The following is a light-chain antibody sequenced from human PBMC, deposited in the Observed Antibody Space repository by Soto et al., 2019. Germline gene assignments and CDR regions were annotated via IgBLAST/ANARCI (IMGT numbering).Light chain of an antibody. CDR1: QSISNY. Sequence: IQMTQSPSSLSASVGDRVTITCRASQSISNYLNWYQHKPGKAPKLLISATSSLQSGVPSRFSGSGSGAYFTLTISSLQPEDFATYYCQQSYNTRYTFGQGTKLEIK. J-gene: IGKJ2*01. CDR3: QQSYNTRYT. V-gene: IGKV1-39*01. CDR2: ATS.